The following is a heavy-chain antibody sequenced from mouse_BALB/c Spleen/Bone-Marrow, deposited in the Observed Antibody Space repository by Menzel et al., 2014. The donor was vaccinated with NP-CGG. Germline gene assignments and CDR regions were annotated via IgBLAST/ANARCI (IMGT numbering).Heavy chain of an antibody. J-gene: IGHJ4*01. V-gene: IGHV1-87*01. CDR1: GYTFTSYW. CDR2: IYPEDGDT. CDR3: ARYYYAMDY. Sequence: VQLQQSGAELARPGASVKLSCKASGYTFTSYWMQWVKQRPGQGLEWIGAIYPEDGDTRYTQKFKGKATLTADKYSSTAYMQLSSMASEDSAVYYCARYYYAMDYWGQGTSVTVSS.